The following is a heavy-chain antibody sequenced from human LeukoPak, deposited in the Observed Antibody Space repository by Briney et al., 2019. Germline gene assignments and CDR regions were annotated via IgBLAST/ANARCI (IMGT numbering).Heavy chain of an antibody. CDR3: AKVGARGYCSSISCPALN. CDR2: ISGSGGST. V-gene: IGHV3-23*01. D-gene: IGHD2-2*01. J-gene: IGHJ4*02. CDR1: GFTFSSYA. Sequence: PGGSLRLSCAASGFTFSSYAMSWVRQAPGKGLEWVSGISGSGGSTYYADSVKGWFTISRDNSKNTLYLQMSGLRAEDTAVYFCAKVGARGYCSSISCPALNWGQGTLVTVSS.